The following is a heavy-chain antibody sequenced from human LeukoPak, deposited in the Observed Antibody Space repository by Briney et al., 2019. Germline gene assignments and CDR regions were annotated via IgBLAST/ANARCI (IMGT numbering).Heavy chain of an antibody. Sequence: QAGGSLRLSCAASGFTFSNYGMHWVRQAPGKGLEWVAVIWSNGINRYYADSVKGRFTFSRDNSKNTLSLQMNSLRAEDTAVYYCAKDVEDFWSGYLDYWGQGTLVTVSS. J-gene: IGHJ4*02. CDR2: IWSNGINR. CDR1: GFTFSNYG. CDR3: AKDVEDFWSGYLDY. D-gene: IGHD3-3*01. V-gene: IGHV3-33*06.